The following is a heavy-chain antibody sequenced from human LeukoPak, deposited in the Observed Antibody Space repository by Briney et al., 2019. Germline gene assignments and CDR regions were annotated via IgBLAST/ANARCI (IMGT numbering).Heavy chain of an antibody. CDR2: INPNRGST. D-gene: IGHD3-10*01. J-gene: IGHJ5*02. CDR1: GYTFTSYY. CDR3: ARGGWFGELGDWFDP. V-gene: IGHV1-46*01. Sequence: ASVKVSCKASGYTFTSYYMYWVRQAPGQGLEWMGIINPNRGSTSYAQKFQGRVTMTRNTSISTAYMELSSLRSEDTAVYYCARGGWFGELGDWFDPWGQGTLVTVSS.